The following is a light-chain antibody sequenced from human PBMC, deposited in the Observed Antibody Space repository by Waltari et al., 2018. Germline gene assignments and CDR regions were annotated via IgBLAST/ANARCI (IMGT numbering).Light chain of an antibody. CDR3: QQYYVTPPT. V-gene: IGKV4-1*01. CDR1: QSVLSSSNNRNY. J-gene: IGKJ5*01. Sequence: IVMTQSPDSLPVSLGERVTINCTSRQSVLSSSNNRNYLAWYQQKPGQPPKLLIYWASTRKSGVPDRFSGSGSASDFTLTISNLQAEDVAVYFCQQYYVTPPTFGQGTRLEIK. CDR2: WAS.